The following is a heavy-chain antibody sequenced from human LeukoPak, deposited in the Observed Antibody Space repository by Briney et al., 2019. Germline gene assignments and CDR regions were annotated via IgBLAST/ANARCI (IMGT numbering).Heavy chain of an antibody. Sequence: GGSLRLSCAASGFTFSSYSMNWVRQAPGKGLEWVSYISSSSSTKYYADSVKGRFTISRDNANNSLYLQMNSLRAEDTAVYYCARGVAATFWFDPWGQGTLVTVSS. CDR2: ISSSSSTK. V-gene: IGHV3-48*01. CDR3: ARGVAATFWFDP. J-gene: IGHJ5*02. D-gene: IGHD2-15*01. CDR1: GFTFSSYS.